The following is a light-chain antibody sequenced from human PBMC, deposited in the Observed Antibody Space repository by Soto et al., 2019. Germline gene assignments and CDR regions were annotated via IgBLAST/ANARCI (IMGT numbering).Light chain of an antibody. CDR2: AVT. V-gene: IGLV2-14*01. J-gene: IGLJ1*01. Sequence: QSVLTQPASVSGSPGQSITISCTGTSSDVGGYNYVSWYQQHPGKAPKLMIYAVTDRPSGVSSRFSGSKSGHTASLTIAGLQSEDESDYYCSSYTSSSPLFGTGTKLTVL. CDR3: SSYTSSSPL. CDR1: SSDVGGYNY.